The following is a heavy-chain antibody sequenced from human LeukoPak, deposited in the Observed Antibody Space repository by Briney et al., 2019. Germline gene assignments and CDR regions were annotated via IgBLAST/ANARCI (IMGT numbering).Heavy chain of an antibody. CDR2: ISAYDGNT. CDR3: ARDGYGAGKGFFDY. Sequence: ASVKVSCKASGYTFIDYGFSWVRQAPGQGLEWMGWISAYDGNTNSAQNFQGRVTMTTDTSTSTAYMELRSLRSDDTAVYYCARDGYGAGKGFFDYWGQGTLVTVSS. CDR1: GYTFIDYG. V-gene: IGHV1-18*01. J-gene: IGHJ4*02. D-gene: IGHD3-10*01.